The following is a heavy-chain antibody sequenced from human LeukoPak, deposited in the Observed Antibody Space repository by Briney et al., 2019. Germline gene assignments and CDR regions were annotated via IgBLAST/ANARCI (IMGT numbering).Heavy chain of an antibody. D-gene: IGHD2-2*01. Sequence: PSETLSLTCTVSGGSISSYYWSWIRQPAGKGLEWIGRIYTSGSTNYNPSLKSRVTMSVDTSKNQFSLKLSSVTAADTAVYYCARDGCSSTSCYRHYYYGMDVWSQGTTVTVSS. CDR2: IYTSGST. J-gene: IGHJ6*02. CDR1: GGSISSYY. V-gene: IGHV4-4*07. CDR3: ARDGCSSTSCYRHYYYGMDV.